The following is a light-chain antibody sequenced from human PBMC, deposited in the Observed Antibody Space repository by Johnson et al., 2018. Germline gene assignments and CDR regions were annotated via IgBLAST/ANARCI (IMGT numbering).Light chain of an antibody. J-gene: IGLJ1*01. V-gene: IGLV1-51*02. Sequence: QSVLTQPPSVSAAPGQKVTISCSGSSSNIGNNYVSWYQQLPGTAPTLLIYENNKRPSGIPDRFSGSKSGTSDTLGITGLQTWDEADYYCGKWDSSLSAGNVFGTGTKVTVL. CDR2: ENN. CDR3: GKWDSSLSAGNV. CDR1: SSNIGNNY.